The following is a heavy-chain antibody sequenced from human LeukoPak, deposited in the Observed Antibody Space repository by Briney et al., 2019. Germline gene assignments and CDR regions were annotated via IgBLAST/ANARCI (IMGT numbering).Heavy chain of an antibody. Sequence: GGSLRLSCVASGSEFTFSEFWMRWVRQAPGERLEWLAKIKGDGGETYYVDSVKGRFTISRDNVKNSVYLQMNSLRGDDTSLYRCVRAAYCGGRSCFVVNYMDVWGKGTTVTVSS. CDR1: GSEFTFSEFW. D-gene: IGHD2-21*01. CDR3: VRAAYCGGRSCFVVNYMDV. J-gene: IGHJ6*03. CDR2: IKGDGGET. V-gene: IGHV3-7*01.